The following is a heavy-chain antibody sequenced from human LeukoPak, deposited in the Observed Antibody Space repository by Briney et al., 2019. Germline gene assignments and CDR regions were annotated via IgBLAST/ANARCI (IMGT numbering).Heavy chain of an antibody. V-gene: IGHV1-2*02. J-gene: IGHJ5*02. CDR3: ARDATLGGTKNSFDP. CDR1: GYSITGYY. D-gene: IGHD1-26*01. Sequence: ASVKVSCKTSGYSITGYYMHWVRQAPGQGLEWMGWINGNTGGINYAQKLQGRVTMTRDTSISTAYMELSGLTFDDTAVYYCARDATLGGTKNSFDPWGQGTLVTVSS. CDR2: INGNTGGI.